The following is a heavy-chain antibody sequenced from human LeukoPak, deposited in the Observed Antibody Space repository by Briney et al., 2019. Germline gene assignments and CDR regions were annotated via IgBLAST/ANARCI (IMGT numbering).Heavy chain of an antibody. CDR3: ARLRRGTIFGVVIVRYYYYMDV. Sequence: SETLSSICTVSVGSTTRDNYYWSWIRQSPGKGLEWVRHFYYSRSPYYDLSVKSRVTISVDMSKNHFPLRLSSVTAADTAVYYCARLRRGTIFGVVIVRYYYYMDVWGKGNTVTVSS. V-gene: IGHV4-30-4*01. J-gene: IGHJ6*03. CDR2: FYYSRSP. CDR1: VGSTTRDNYY. D-gene: IGHD3-3*01.